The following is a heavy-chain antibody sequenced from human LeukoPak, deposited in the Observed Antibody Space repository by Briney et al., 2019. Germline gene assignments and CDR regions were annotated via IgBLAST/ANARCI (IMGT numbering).Heavy chain of an antibody. J-gene: IGHJ4*02. CDR1: GGTFSSYA. CDR3: AESLYYYDSSGHPFDY. V-gene: IGHV1-69*13. D-gene: IGHD3-22*01. Sequence: GASVKVSCKASGGTFSSYAISWVRQAPGQGLEWMGGIIPIFGTANYAQKFQGRVTITADESTSTAYMELSSLRSKDTAVYYCAESLYYYDSSGHPFDYWGQGTLVTVSS. CDR2: IIPIFGTA.